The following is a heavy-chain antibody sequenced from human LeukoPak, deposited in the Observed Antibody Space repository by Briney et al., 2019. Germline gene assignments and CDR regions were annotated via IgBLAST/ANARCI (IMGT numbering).Heavy chain of an antibody. Sequence: EASVKVSCKASGGTFSSYAISWVRQAPGQGLEWMGRIIPILGIANYAQKFQGRVTITADKSTSTAYMELSSLRSEDSAVYYCARAELYYDILTGYYAPNDNWFDPWGQGTLVTVSP. CDR3: ARAELYYDILTGYYAPNDNWFDP. CDR2: IIPILGIA. J-gene: IGHJ5*02. V-gene: IGHV1-69*04. D-gene: IGHD3-9*01. CDR1: GGTFSSYA.